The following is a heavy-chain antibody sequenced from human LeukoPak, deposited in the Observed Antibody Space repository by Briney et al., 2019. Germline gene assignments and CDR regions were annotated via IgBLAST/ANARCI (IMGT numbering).Heavy chain of an antibody. J-gene: IGHJ4*02. Sequence: SETLSLTCTVSGGSISSSSYYWGWIRQPPGKGLEWIGSIYYSGSTYYNPSLKSRVTISVDTSKNQFSLKLSSVTAADTAVYYCARHKSGGSSSWPVDYWGQGTLVTVSS. D-gene: IGHD6-13*01. V-gene: IGHV4-39*01. CDR2: IYYSGST. CDR1: GGSISSSSYY. CDR3: ARHKSGGSSSWPVDY.